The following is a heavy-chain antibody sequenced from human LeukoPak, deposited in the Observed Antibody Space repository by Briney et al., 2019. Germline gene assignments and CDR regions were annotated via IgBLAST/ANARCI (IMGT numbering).Heavy chain of an antibody. CDR3: AQESGKFDY. CDR1: GLPIADFA. J-gene: IGHJ4*02. Sequence: GGSLRLSCVASGLPIADFAMHWVRQAPGKGLEWVSLISGDGVSTFYADSVKGRFSISRDNSKNSLYLEMNSLRTEDAATYCCAQESGKFDYWGQGTLVAVSS. V-gene: IGHV3-43*02. CDR2: ISGDGVST.